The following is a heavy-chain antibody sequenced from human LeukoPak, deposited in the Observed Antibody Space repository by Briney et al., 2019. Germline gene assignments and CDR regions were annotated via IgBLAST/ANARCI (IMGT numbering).Heavy chain of an antibody. J-gene: IGHJ6*01. CDR1: GFTSGDHA. V-gene: IGHV3-49*04. CDR3: TRGVIGVLIYYGMDV. D-gene: IGHD3-22*01. CDR2: IRSKAYRGTI. Sequence: PGGSLRLSCIASGFTSGDHAMSWVRQAPGQGLEWVGFIRSKAYRGTIEYAASVKGRFTISRDDSKSIAYLQMNSLKIEDTAVYHCTRGVIGVLIYYGMDVWGQGTTV.